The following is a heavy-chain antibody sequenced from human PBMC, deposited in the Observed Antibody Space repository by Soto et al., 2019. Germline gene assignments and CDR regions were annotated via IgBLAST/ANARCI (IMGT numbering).Heavy chain of an antibody. Sequence: AASVKVSCKASGYTFTSYAMHWVRQAPGQRLEWMGWINAGNGNTKYSQKFQGRVTITRDTSASTAYMELSSLRSEDTAVYYCARMYYYDSSGYYFPLYFDYWGQGTLVTVSS. V-gene: IGHV1-3*01. J-gene: IGHJ4*02. CDR3: ARMYYYDSSGYYFPLYFDY. CDR2: INAGNGNT. D-gene: IGHD3-22*01. CDR1: GYTFTSYA.